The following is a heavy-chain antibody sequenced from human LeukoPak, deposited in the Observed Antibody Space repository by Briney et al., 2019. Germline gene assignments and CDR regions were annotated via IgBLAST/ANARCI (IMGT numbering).Heavy chain of an antibody. D-gene: IGHD4-17*01. V-gene: IGHV4-38-2*02. J-gene: IGHJ5*02. CDR2: IYHSGST. CDR1: GYSISSGYY. CDR3: ARVTTTVTNSEWFDP. Sequence: SETLSLTCNVSGYSISSGYYWGWIRQPPGKGLEWTATIYHSGSTYYNPSLKSRVTISVDTSKNQFSLKLSSVTAADTAVYYCARVTTTVTNSEWFDPWGQGTLVTVSS.